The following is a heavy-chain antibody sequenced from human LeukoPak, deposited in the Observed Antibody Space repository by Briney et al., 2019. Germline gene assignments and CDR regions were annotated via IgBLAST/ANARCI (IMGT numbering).Heavy chain of an antibody. CDR2: ISAYNGNT. CDR3: ARGSPDYYGSGSYYNPPNYYYMDV. V-gene: IGHV1-18*01. J-gene: IGHJ6*03. Sequence: ASVKLSCKASGYTFTSYGISWVRQAPGQGLEWMGWISAYNGNTNYAQKLQGRVTMTTDTSTSTAYMELRSLRSDDTAVYYCARGSPDYYGSGSYYNPPNYYYMDVWGKGTTVTVSS. D-gene: IGHD3-10*01. CDR1: GYTFTSYG.